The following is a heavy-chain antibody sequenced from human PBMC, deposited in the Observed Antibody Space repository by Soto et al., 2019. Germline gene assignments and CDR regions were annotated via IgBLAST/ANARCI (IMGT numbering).Heavy chain of an antibody. CDR3: ATADIGPTGQDCFAP. V-gene: IGHV1-24*01. J-gene: IGHJ5*02. CDR2: FDPEDGET. Sequence: ASVKVSCKVSGYTLTELSMHWVRQAPGKGLEWMGGFDPEDGETIYAQKFQGRVTMTEDTSTDPAYMELSSLRSEDTAVYYCATADIGPTGQDCFAPWGQEPLVTVPP. D-gene: IGHD5-12*01. CDR1: GYTLTELS.